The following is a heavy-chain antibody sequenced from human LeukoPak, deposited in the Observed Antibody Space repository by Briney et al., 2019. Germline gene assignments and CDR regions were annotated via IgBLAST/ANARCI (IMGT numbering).Heavy chain of an antibody. CDR3: ARSYYYYSSGSYHGAFDM. D-gene: IGHD3-22*01. J-gene: IGHJ3*02. CDR2: MHNSGTP. V-gene: IGHV4-61*08. Sequence: SETLSLTCTVSGGSVSSGGHYWSWIRQPPGKGLEWIGYMHNSGTPNYSPSLKSRVTISVDTSKNQFSLKLSSVTAADTAVFYCARSYYYYSSGSYHGAFDMWGQGTMVIVSS. CDR1: GGSVSSGGHY.